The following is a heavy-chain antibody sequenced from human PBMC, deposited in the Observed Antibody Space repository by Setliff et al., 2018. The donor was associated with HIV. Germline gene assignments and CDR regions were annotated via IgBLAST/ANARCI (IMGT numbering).Heavy chain of an antibody. D-gene: IGHD1-1*01. CDR2: INPNSGAT. CDR3: ARDSRRTTADYYYYNYMDV. V-gene: IGHV1-2*06. J-gene: IGHJ6*03. Sequence: GASVKVSCKASGYTFTGYYIHWVRQAPGQGLEWVGRINPNSGATNCAQKFQGRVTMTRDTSIRTAFMNLSRLRSDDTAVYFCARDSRRTTADYYYYNYMDVWGKGTTVTVSS. CDR1: GYTFTGYY.